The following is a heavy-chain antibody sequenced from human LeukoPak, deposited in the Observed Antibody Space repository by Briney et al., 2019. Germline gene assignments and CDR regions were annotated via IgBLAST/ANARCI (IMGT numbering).Heavy chain of an antibody. CDR2: ISGSGGST. V-gene: IGHV3-23*01. CDR1: GXTFSSYA. J-gene: IGHJ6*02. Sequence: GGSLRLSCAASGXTFSSYAMTWVRQAPGKGLEGVSGISGSGGSTYYADSVKGRFTISRDNSKNTLYLQMNSLRAEDTAVYYCARDGTAMVGLYYYYGMDVWGQGTTVTVSS. D-gene: IGHD5-18*01. CDR3: ARDGTAMVGLYYYYGMDV.